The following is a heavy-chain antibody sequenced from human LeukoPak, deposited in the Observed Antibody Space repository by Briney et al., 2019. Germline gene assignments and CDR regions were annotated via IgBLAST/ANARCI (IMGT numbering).Heavy chain of an antibody. D-gene: IGHD3-10*01. V-gene: IGHV4-39*07. CDR1: GGSISSSSYY. CDR3: ARSGGSGSPFDY. Sequence: SETLSLTCTVSGGSISSSSYYWGWIRQPPGKGLEWIGSIYYSGSTYYNPSLKSRDTISVDTSKNQFSLKLSSVTAADTAVYYCARSGGSGSPFDYWGQGTLVTVSS. CDR2: IYYSGST. J-gene: IGHJ4*02.